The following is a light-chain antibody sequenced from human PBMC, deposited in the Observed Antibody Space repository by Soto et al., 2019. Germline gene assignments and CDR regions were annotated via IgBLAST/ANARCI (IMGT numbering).Light chain of an antibody. V-gene: IGKV3-20*01. CDR2: GAS. J-gene: IGKJ1*01. Sequence: EIVLTQSPGTLSLSPGERATLSCRASQSVSSSYLAWYQQKPGQAPRLLIYGASSTATGIPDRCSGSGSGTDFTRTISRLEPEDFAMYYGQQYGSSPGTFGEGTKVEIK. CDR1: QSVSSSY. CDR3: QQYGSSPGT.